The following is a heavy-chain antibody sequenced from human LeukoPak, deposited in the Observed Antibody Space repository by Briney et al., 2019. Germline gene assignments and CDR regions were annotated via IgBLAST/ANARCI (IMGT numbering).Heavy chain of an antibody. CDR1: GGSISSYY. CDR2: IYYSRST. J-gene: IGHJ3*02. D-gene: IGHD6-19*01. Sequence: PSETLSLTCTVSGGSISSYYWSWIRQPPGKGLEWIGYIYYSRSTNYNPSLTSRVTISVDSSKIQFSLKLSSVTAADTCVYYCARDGRCYSSGWSVNDAFDIWGQGTMVTVSS. V-gene: IGHV4-59*01. CDR3: ARDGRCYSSGWSVNDAFDI.